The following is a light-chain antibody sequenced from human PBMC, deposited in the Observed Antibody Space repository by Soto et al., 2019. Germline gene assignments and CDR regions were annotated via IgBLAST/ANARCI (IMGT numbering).Light chain of an antibody. CDR2: KAS. CDR1: QSVSSW. V-gene: IGKV1-5*03. Sequence: DIQMTQSPSTLSASVGDRVTITCRASQSVSSWLAWYQQKPGKAPKLLIYKASSLESGVPSRFSGSGSGTEFTLTISSLQPDDFVTYYCQQYNSYSTFGQGIKVEIK. CDR3: QQYNSYST. J-gene: IGKJ1*01.